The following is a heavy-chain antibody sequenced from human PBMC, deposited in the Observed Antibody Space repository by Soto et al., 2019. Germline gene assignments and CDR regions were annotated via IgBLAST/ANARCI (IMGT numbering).Heavy chain of an antibody. J-gene: IGHJ4*02. CDR2: IHPSGGGT. D-gene: IGHD2-21*02. CDR3: ARGGHIAVVTASFDY. CDR1: GYTFNTYY. V-gene: IGHV1-46*02. Sequence: QVQLVQSGAEVKKPGASVKVSCKPSGYTFNTYYLNWVRQAPGQALEWMGVIHPSGGGTTYAQKFLGRFTVTRDTSTSTGFMELSSLRSDDTAVYYCARGGHIAVVTASFDYWGQGTLVTVSS.